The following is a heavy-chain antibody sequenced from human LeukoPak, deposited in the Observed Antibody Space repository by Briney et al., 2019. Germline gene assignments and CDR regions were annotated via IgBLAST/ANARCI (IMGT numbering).Heavy chain of an antibody. V-gene: IGHV4-59*01. Sequence: RTSETLSLTCTVSGGSISRYYWSWIRQPPGKGLEWLGYIYYSGSTNYNPSLKSRVTISVDTSKNQFSLKLSSVTAADTAVYYCARGAYCGGDCFYFFDYWGQGTLVTVSS. CDR3: ARGAYCGGDCFYFFDY. CDR2: IYYSGST. D-gene: IGHD2-21*01. CDR1: GGSISRYY. J-gene: IGHJ4*02.